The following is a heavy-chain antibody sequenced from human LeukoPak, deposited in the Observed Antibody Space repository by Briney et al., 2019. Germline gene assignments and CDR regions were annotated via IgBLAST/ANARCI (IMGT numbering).Heavy chain of an antibody. Sequence: GGSLRLSCAASGFTFSSYGMHWVRQAPGKGLEWVAVISYDGSNKYYADSVKGRFTISRDNSKNTLYLQMNSLRAEDTAVYYCAKDFRSSSGDVWGKGTTVTVSS. CDR1: GFTFSSYG. CDR3: AKDFRSSSGDV. D-gene: IGHD6-6*01. V-gene: IGHV3-30*18. CDR2: ISYDGSNK. J-gene: IGHJ6*04.